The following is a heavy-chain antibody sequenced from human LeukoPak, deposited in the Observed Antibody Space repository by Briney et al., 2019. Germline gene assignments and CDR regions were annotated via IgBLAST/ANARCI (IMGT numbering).Heavy chain of an antibody. Sequence: AGGSLRLSCAASGFTLSSYWMHWVRQAPGKGLVWVSRINSDGSSTSYADSVKGRFTISRDNAKNTLYLQMNSLRAEDTAVYYCAKELYGGYAEIDYWGQGTLVTVSS. V-gene: IGHV3-74*01. CDR1: GFTLSSYW. J-gene: IGHJ4*01. CDR3: AKELYGGYAEIDY. D-gene: IGHD5-12*01. CDR2: INSDGSST.